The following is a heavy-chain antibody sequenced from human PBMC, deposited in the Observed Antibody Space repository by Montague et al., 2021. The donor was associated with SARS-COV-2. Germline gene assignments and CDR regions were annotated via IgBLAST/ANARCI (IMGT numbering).Heavy chain of an antibody. V-gene: IGHV4-59*01. CDR2: TYYNGST. D-gene: IGHD6-19*01. CDR1: GASMKSYY. Sequence: SETLSLTCTVSGASMKSYYWTWVRQTPGKGLQWIGYTYYNGSTSYDPSLQSRLTMTMDTSKNQFTLKLMSVTAADSAVYFCARVGGRSGESHYFDSWGQGIPVTVSS. CDR3: ARVGGRSGESHYFDS. J-gene: IGHJ4*02.